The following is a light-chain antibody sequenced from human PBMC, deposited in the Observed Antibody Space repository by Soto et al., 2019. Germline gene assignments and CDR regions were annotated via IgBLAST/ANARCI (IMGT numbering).Light chain of an antibody. CDR3: MQAAQSPYT. Sequence: EIVMTQSPLSLPATPGEPASISCRSSQSLLNSNGYTYLDWYLQKPGQSPQFLIYLVSNRSSGVPDMFSGSGSGTDFTLKISRVEAEDVGVYCCMQAAQSPYTFGQGTKLEI. J-gene: IGKJ2*01. CDR2: LVS. CDR1: QSLLNSNGYTY. V-gene: IGKV2-28*01.